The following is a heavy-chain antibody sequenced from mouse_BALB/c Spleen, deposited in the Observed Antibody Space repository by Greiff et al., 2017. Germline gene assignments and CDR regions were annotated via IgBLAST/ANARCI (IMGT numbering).Heavy chain of an antibody. J-gene: IGHJ2*01. D-gene: IGHD1-1*01. Sequence: VQGVESGAELARPGASVKMSCKASGYTFTSYTMHWVKQRPGQGLEWIGYINPSSGYTNYNQKFKDKATLTADKSSSTAYMQLSSLTSEDSAVYYCARRGITTVVAHLDYWGQGTTLTVSS. V-gene: IGHV1-4*01. CDR1: GYTFTSYT. CDR2: INPSSGYT. CDR3: ARRGITTVVAHLDY.